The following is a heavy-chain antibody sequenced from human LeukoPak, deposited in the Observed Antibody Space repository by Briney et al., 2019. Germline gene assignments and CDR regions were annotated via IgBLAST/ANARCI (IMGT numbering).Heavy chain of an antibody. Sequence: GGSLRLSCAASGFTFSSYSMNWVRQAPGKGLEWVSYISYSSSTKYYADSVKGRFTISRDNAKNSLYLQMNSLRAEDTAVYYCARDDGGYGYAYWGQGTLVTVSS. CDR1: GFTFSSYS. D-gene: IGHD5-18*01. V-gene: IGHV3-48*04. CDR3: ARDDGGYGYAY. J-gene: IGHJ1*01. CDR2: ISYSSSTK.